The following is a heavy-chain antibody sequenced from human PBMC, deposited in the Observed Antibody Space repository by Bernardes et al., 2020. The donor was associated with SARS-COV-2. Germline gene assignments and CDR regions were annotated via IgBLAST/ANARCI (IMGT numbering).Heavy chain of an antibody. CDR3: ASPPLDFWSGYYLYYFDY. D-gene: IGHD3-3*01. V-gene: IGHV1-2*02. Sequence: ASVKVSCKASGYTFTGYYMHWVRQAPGQGLEWMGWINPNSGGTNYAQKFQGRVTMTRDTSISTAYMELSRLRSDDTAVYYCASPPLDFWSGYYLYYFDYWGQGTLVTVSS. CDR2: INPNSGGT. CDR1: GYTFTGYY. J-gene: IGHJ4*02.